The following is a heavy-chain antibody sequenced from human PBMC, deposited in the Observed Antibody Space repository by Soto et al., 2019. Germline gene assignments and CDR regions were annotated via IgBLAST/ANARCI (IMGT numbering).Heavy chain of an antibody. Sequence: GASVKVSCKASGGTFSSYAISWVRQAPGQGLEWMGGIIPIFGTANYAQKFQGRVTITADKSTSTAYMELSSLRSEDTAVYYCASTAHIAVAGTGGPAWYYYYGMDVWGQGTTVTVSS. CDR3: ASTAHIAVAGTGGPAWYYYYGMDV. CDR1: GGTFSSYA. D-gene: IGHD6-19*01. V-gene: IGHV1-69*06. J-gene: IGHJ6*02. CDR2: IIPIFGTA.